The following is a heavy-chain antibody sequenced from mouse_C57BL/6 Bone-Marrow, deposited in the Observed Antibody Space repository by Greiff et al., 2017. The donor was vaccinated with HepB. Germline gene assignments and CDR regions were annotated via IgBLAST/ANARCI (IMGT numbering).Heavy chain of an antibody. CDR2: IYPRSGNT. J-gene: IGHJ2*01. V-gene: IGHV1-81*01. Sequence: QVLLQQSGAELARPGASVKLSCKASGYTFTSYGISWVKQRTGQGLEWIGEIYPRSGNTYYNEKFKGKATLTADKSSSTAYMELRSLTSEDSAVYFCARSDYYGFYFDYWGQGTTLTVSS. CDR1: GYTFTSYG. CDR3: ARSDYYGFYFDY. D-gene: IGHD1-1*01.